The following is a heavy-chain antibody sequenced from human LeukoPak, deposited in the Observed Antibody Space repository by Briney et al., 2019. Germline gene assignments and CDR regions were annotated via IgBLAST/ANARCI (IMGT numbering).Heavy chain of an antibody. CDR3: ARLIRWYGACDI. Sequence: SETLSLTCTVSGGSISSYYWSWIRQPPGKGREWIGYIYHGESTDYNPSLKSRVTMSADSSKNQFSLNLTSVTAADTAVYYCARLIRWYGACDIWGQGTMVTVSS. J-gene: IGHJ3*02. V-gene: IGHV4-59*01. CDR2: IYHGEST. D-gene: IGHD4-23*01. CDR1: GGSISSYY.